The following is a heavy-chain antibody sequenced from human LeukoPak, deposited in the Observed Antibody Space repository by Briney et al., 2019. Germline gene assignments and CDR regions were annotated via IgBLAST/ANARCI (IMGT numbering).Heavy chain of an antibody. Sequence: SETLSLTCTVSGGSISSSSYYWGWIRQPPGKGLEWIGSIYYSGSTYYNPSLKSRVTISVDTSKNQFSLKLSSVTAADTAVYYCVRDLLGYCSGGSCYWFDPWGQGTLVTVSS. CDR3: VRDLLGYCSGGSCYWFDP. J-gene: IGHJ5*02. V-gene: IGHV4-39*07. CDR1: GGSISSSSYY. CDR2: IYYSGST. D-gene: IGHD2-15*01.